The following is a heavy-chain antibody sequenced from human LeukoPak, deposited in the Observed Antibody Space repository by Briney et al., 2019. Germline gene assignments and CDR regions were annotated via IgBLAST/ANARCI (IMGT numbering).Heavy chain of an antibody. V-gene: IGHV4-39*01. CDR3: ARSGGNPGNWFDP. D-gene: IGHD4-23*01. CDR2: IYYSGST. CDR1: GGSISSSSYY. J-gene: IGHJ5*02. Sequence: KPSETLPLTCTVSGGSISSSSYYWGWIRQPPGKGLEWIGSIYYSGSTYYNPSLKSRVTISVDTSKNQFSLKLSSVTAADTAVYYCARSGGNPGNWFDPWGQGTLVTVSS.